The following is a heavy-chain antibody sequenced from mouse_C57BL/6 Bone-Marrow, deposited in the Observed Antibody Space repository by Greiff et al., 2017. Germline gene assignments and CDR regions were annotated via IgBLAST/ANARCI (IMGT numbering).Heavy chain of an antibody. Sequence: QVQLQQPGAELVKPGASVKMSCKASGYTFTSYWITWVKQRPGQGLEWIGDLYPGSGSTNYNEKFKSKATLTVDTSSSTAYMQLSILTSEDSAVSYCARPYYSNYWYFDVWVTGPTVTVSS. CDR3: ARPYYSNYWYFDV. V-gene: IGHV1-55*01. CDR2: LYPGSGST. CDR1: GYTFTSYW. J-gene: IGHJ1*03. D-gene: IGHD2-5*01.